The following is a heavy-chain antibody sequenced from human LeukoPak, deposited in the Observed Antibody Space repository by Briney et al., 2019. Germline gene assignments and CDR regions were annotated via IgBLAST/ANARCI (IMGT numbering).Heavy chain of an antibody. Sequence: SETLSLTCAVYGGSFSGCYWSWIRQPPGKGLEWIGEINHSGSTYYNPSLKSRVTLSVDTSKNQFSLKLSSVTAADTAVYYCAGTGSHYYDSSGYYIFDYWGQGTLVTVSS. CDR2: INHSGST. CDR3: AGTGSHYYDSSGYYIFDY. D-gene: IGHD3-22*01. CDR1: GGSFSGCY. J-gene: IGHJ4*02. V-gene: IGHV4-34*01.